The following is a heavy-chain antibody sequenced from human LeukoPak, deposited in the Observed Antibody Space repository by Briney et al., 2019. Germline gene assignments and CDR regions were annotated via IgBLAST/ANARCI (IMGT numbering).Heavy chain of an antibody. CDR2: ISSSSSHI. CDR3: VRDVRPYYYGSGSYYPLND. D-gene: IGHD3-10*01. Sequence: GSLILSCAASGFTFSSYSMNWVRPAPGKGLEWVSSISSSSSHIYYADSVKGRFTISRDNAKNSLYLQMNSLRAEDTAVYYCVRDVRPYYYGSGSYYPLNDWGQGTLVTVSS. V-gene: IGHV3-21*01. CDR1: GFTFSSYS. J-gene: IGHJ4*02.